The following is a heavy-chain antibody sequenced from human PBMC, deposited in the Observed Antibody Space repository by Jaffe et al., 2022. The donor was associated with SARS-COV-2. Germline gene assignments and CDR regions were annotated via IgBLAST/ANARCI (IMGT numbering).Heavy chain of an antibody. CDR2: ISTDGSIT. CDR1: GFTVFSSW. J-gene: IGHJ5*02. CDR3: LRYDSGWT. D-gene: IGHD6-19*01. V-gene: IGHV3-74*01. Sequence: EVQLVESGGGLVQPGGSLRLSCADSGFTVFSSWVHWVRQVPGKGLVWVSRISTDGSITDYADFVKGRFTISRDNAKNTLYLQMDSLRAEDTAVYYCLRYDSGWTWGRGTLVTVSS.